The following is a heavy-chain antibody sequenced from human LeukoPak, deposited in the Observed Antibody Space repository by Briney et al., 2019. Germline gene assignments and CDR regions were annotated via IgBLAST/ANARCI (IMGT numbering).Heavy chain of an antibody. Sequence: VMLGGSLRLSCSASGFAFCGFAMGWVRQAPGKGLEWVSSISGSGGNRYYADSVEGRFTISRDNSNNTLSLQMNSLRGDDTALYYCARGRGGDYVPSRFDFWGQGTLVIVSS. CDR3: ARGRGGDYVPSRFDF. J-gene: IGHJ4*02. V-gene: IGHV3-23*01. D-gene: IGHD4-17*01. CDR2: ISGSGGNR. CDR1: GFAFCGFA.